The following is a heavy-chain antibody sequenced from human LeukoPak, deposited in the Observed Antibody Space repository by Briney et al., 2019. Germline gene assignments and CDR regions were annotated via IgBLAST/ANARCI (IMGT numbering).Heavy chain of an antibody. D-gene: IGHD2-21*02. CDR3: AREGDLPAYCGGDCYSYFDY. V-gene: IGHV4-38-2*02. CDR1: GYSISSGYY. CDR2: IYHSGST. J-gene: IGHJ4*02. Sequence: PSETLSLTCAVSGYSISSGYYWGWIRQPPGKGLEWIGSIYHSGSTYYNPSLKSRVTISVDTSKNQFSLKLSSVTAADTAVYYCAREGDLPAYCGGDCYSYFDYWGQGTLVTVSS.